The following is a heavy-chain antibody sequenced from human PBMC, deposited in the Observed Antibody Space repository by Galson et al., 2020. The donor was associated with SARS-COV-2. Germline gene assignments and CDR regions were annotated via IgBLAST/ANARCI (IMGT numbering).Heavy chain of an antibody. CDR2: IHYSGST. Sequence: TLSLTCTVSGGSITNYYWSWVRQHPGGGLEWIGYIHYSGSTDYNPSLKGRISMSLDTSKNQLSLKLTSVTAADTAVYYCATSDYHNRGTDYWGQGTLVTVSS. D-gene: IGHD4-17*01. J-gene: IGHJ4*02. CDR1: GGSITNYY. V-gene: IGHV4-31*03. CDR3: ATSDYHNRGTDY.